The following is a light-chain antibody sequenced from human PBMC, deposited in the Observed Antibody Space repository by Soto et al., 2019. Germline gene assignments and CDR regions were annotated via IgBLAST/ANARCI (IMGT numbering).Light chain of an antibody. V-gene: IGKV1-12*01. CDR2: TAS. CDR1: QDISIW. CDR3: QQGDSFPWA. Sequence: IQMTQSPSSVSASVGDRVSITCRASQDISIWLAWYQQKPGRAPKLLIYTASSLQSGVPSRFSGSGSGTDFTLTITSLQPDDCATYYCQQGDSFPWAFGQGTKVEI. J-gene: IGKJ1*01.